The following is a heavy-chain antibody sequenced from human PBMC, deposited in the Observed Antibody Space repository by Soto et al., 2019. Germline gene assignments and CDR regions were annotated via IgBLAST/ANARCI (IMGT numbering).Heavy chain of an antibody. V-gene: IGHV3-11*01. CDR2: ISSSGTTI. CDR1: GFTFSDYY. CDR3: ARGHSIFYGMDV. J-gene: IGHJ6*02. Sequence: QVQLVESGGGLVKPGGSLRLSCAASGFTFSDYYMNWIRQAPGKGLEWVSYISSSGTTIYYADSVKGRFTISRDNAKNSLFLKMNSLRAEDTALYYCARGHSIFYGMDVWGQGTTVTVSS. D-gene: IGHD2-21*01.